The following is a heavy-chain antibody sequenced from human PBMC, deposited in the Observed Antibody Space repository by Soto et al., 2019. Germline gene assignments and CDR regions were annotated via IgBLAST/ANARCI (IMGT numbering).Heavy chain of an antibody. CDR3: ARLGRDYYYYGMDV. Sequence: ASVKGCCKAAGGTFSSYASSWVRQAPGQGLEWMGGIIPIFGTANYAQKFQGRVTITADESTSTAYMELSSLRSEDTAVYYCARLGRDYYYYGMDVWGQGTTVTVSS. J-gene: IGHJ6*02. V-gene: IGHV1-69*13. D-gene: IGHD2-15*01. CDR1: GGTFSSYA. CDR2: IIPIFGTA.